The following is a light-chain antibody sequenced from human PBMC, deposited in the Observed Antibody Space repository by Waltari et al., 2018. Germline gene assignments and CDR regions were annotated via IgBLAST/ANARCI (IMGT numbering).Light chain of an antibody. CDR2: WAS. V-gene: IGKV4-1*01. J-gene: IGKJ2*01. CDR1: QSVLSNSNNKNY. Sequence: DIVMTQSPESLAVSLGERATINCKSSQSVLSNSNNKNYLAWYQQKPGQPPKLLIYWASTREAGVPDRFSGSGSGTDFTLTISSLQAEDVAVYYCQRYYSTPPMHTFGQGTKLEIK. CDR3: QRYYSTPPMHT.